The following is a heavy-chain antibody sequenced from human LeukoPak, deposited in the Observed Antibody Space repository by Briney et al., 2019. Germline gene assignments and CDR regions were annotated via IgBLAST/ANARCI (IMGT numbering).Heavy chain of an antibody. D-gene: IGHD4-17*01. CDR3: ARGVTTYDY. J-gene: IGHJ4*02. Sequence: SETLSLTCTVSGGSISSYYWSWIRQPPGKGLEWIAYIYYSGSTNYNPSLKSRVTISVDTSKNQFSLKLSSVTAADTAVYYCARGVTTYDYWGRGTLVTVSS. CDR1: GGSISSYY. V-gene: IGHV4-59*01. CDR2: IYYSGST.